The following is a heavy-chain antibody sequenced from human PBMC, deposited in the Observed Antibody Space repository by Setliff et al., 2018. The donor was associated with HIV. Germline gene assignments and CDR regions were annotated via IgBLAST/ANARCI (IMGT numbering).Heavy chain of an antibody. D-gene: IGHD3-10*01. CDR2: ISGSGTTT. CDR1: GFTFDDYA. Sequence: PGGSLRLSCAASGFTFDDYAVTWVRQAPGKGLDYVSAISGSGTTTYYADSVGGRFTISRDNSTNTVYLQMHSLRAEDTALYYCAKVMTLWFGASDSWGQGTRVTVSS. CDR3: AKVMTLWFGASDS. J-gene: IGHJ4*02. V-gene: IGHV3-23*01.